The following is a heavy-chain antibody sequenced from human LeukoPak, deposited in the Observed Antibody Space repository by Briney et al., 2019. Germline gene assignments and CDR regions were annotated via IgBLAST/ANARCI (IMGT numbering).Heavy chain of an antibody. CDR3: ARDEGAFDI. J-gene: IGHJ3*02. V-gene: IGHV1-2*02. Sequence: ASVKVSCKASGGIFSSYAISWVRQAPGQGLEWMGWINPNSGGTNYAQKFQGRVTMTRDTSISTAYMELSRLRSDDTAVYYCARDEGAFDIWGQGTMVTVSS. CDR2: INPNSGGT. CDR1: GGIFSSYA.